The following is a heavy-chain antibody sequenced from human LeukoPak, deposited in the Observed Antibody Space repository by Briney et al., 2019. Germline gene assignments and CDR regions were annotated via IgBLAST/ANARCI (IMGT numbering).Heavy chain of an antibody. D-gene: IGHD3-3*01. Sequence: ASVKVSCKASGYTFTSYGISWVRQAPGQGLERMGWISAYNGNTNYAQKLQGRVTMTTDTSTSTAYMELRSLRSDDTAVYYCARDQSDYDFWSGYLYYFDYWGQGTLVTVSS. CDR3: ARDQSDYDFWSGYLYYFDY. CDR1: GYTFTSYG. J-gene: IGHJ4*02. CDR2: ISAYNGNT. V-gene: IGHV1-18*01.